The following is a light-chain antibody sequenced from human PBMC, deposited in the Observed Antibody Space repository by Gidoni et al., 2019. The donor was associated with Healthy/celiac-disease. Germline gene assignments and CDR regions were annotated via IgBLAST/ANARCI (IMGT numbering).Light chain of an antibody. Sequence: DIQMTQSPSSLSASVGDRVTITCRASQSISRYLNWSQQKQRKAPKRLIYAESSLQCGAPSRFSGGGCGTDFTLTISSLQPEDFSTYYCERSYSTPFTFXPXTKVDIK. CDR2: AES. CDR1: QSISRY. V-gene: IGKV1-39*01. J-gene: IGKJ3*01. CDR3: ERSYSTPFT.